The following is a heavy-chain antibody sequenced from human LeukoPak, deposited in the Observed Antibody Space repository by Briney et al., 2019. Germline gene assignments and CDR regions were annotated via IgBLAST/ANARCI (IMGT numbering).Heavy chain of an antibody. D-gene: IGHD3-22*01. V-gene: IGHV3-30*18. CDR2: ISYTGSNE. J-gene: IGHJ4*02. CDR1: GFTFSNYG. CDR3: AKGHYDSSGYYFDY. Sequence: GGSLRLSCAASGFTFSNYGMHWVRQAPGKGLEWVAVISYTGSNEYYPDSVKGRFTIPRDNSKNTLYLQMNSLRAEDTAVYYCAKGHYDSSGYYFDYWGQGTLVTVSS.